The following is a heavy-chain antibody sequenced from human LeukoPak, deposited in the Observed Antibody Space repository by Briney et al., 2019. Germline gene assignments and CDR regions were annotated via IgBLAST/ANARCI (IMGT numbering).Heavy chain of an antibody. Sequence: ASVKVSCKASGYTFTRNGITWVRQAPGQGLEWMGWLSGYNGNTAYAQMFQDRFTMTTDASTSTAYMELSSLRADDTAVYYCARSGHCSDTGCYAEGLDYWGQGTLVTVSS. CDR2: LSGYNGNT. V-gene: IGHV1-18*01. CDR3: ARSGHCSDTGCYAEGLDY. CDR1: GYTFTRNG. D-gene: IGHD2-2*01. J-gene: IGHJ4*02.